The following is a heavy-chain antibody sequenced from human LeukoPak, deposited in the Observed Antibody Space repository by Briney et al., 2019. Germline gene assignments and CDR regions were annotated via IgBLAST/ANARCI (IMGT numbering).Heavy chain of an antibody. CDR2: INPNSGGT. V-gene: IGHV1-2*02. CDR3: ARAIVATGGQRGYTDY. D-gene: IGHD5-12*01. J-gene: IGHJ4*02. Sequence: ASVKVSCKASGYSFIAYYMHWVRQAPGQGLEWMGWINPNSGGTKYAQKFQGRVTMTRDMSISTAYMELSSLTSDDTAVYYCARAIVATGGQRGYTDYWGQGTLVTVSS. CDR1: GYSFIAYY.